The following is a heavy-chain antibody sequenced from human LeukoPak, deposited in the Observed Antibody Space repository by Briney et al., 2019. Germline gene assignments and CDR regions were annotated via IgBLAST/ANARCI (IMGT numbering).Heavy chain of an antibody. CDR2: LSSSDDGR. CDR1: GFTFSSYD. J-gene: IGHJ4*02. CDR3: AKAPVTSCRGAFCYPFDD. V-gene: IGHV3-23*01. D-gene: IGHD2-15*01. Sequence: PGGSLSLSCATSGFTFSSYDMSWVRQAPGKGLEWVSALSSSDDGRYYAAYVRGRFTISRDTSRSTLYLQMNSLRDEDAAVYYCAKAPVTSCRGAFCYPFDDWGQGALVSVSS.